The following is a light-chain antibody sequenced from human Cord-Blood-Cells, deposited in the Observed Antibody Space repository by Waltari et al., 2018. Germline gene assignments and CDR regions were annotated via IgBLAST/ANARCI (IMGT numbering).Light chain of an antibody. CDR1: QSISSW. CDR3: QQYNSYSWT. J-gene: IGKJ1*01. V-gene: IGKV1-5*03. CDR2: KAS. Sequence: DIQMTQSPSTLSASVGDRVTITCRASQSISSWLAWYQQKPGKAPKLLIYKASSLESGVPSSFSGSGSGTEFTLTISSLQPDDFATYYCQQYNSYSWTFGQGTKVKSN.